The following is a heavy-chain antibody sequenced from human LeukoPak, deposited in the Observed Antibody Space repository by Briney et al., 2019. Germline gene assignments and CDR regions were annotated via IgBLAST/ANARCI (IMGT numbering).Heavy chain of an antibody. CDR1: RFIFSNYW. CDR3: ARGNAHAFDI. J-gene: IGHJ3*02. D-gene: IGHD1-1*01. Sequence: PGGSLRLSCAASRFIFSNYWMSWVRQAPGKGLVWVSRIHSDGSSTTSADSVKGRFTISRDNAENTLYLQMNSLRAEDTAVYFCARGNAHAFDIWGQGTMVTVSS. V-gene: IGHV3-74*01. CDR2: IHSDGSST.